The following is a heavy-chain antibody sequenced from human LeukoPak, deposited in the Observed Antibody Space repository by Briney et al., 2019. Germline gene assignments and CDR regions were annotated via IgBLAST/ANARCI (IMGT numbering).Heavy chain of an antibody. V-gene: IGHV4-59*12. D-gene: IGHD3-22*01. CDR2: IYYSGST. CDR3: AKDFSVYNYDSRVLDY. Sequence: SETLSLTCTVSGGSISSYYWSWIRQPPGKGLEWIGYIYYSGSTNYNPSLKSRVTISVDTSKNQFSLKLSSVTAEDTAVYYCAKDFSVYNYDSRVLDYWGQGTLVTVSS. CDR1: GGSISSYY. J-gene: IGHJ4*02.